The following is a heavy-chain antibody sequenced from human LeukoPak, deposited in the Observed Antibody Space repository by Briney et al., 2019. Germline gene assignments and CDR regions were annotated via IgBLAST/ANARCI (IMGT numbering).Heavy chain of an antibody. CDR2: ISLRGRT. CDR1: GGSITTTNF. CDR3: ARRRRATPILFDY. J-gene: IGHJ4*02. V-gene: IGHV4-4*02. Sequence: SETLSLTCGVSGGSITTTNFWSWVRQPPGGGLEWIGEISLRGRTQYNPSLKSRVTISVDTSKNEFSLKLSSVTAADTAVYYCARRRRATPILFDYWGQGTLVTVSS. D-gene: IGHD5-12*01.